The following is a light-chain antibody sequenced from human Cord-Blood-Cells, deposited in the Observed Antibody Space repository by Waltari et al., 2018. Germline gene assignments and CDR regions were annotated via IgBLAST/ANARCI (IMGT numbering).Light chain of an antibody. J-gene: IGKJ2*01. CDR3: QQYYSTPYT. CDR2: AAS. CDR1: QGISNS. Sequence: DIQLTQSPSSLSASVGDRVTITCRASQGISNSLAWYQQKPGKAPKLLLYAASRLESGVPSRFSGSGSGTDYTLTISSLQPEDFATYDCQQYYSTPYTFGQGTKLEIK. V-gene: IGKV1-NL1*01.